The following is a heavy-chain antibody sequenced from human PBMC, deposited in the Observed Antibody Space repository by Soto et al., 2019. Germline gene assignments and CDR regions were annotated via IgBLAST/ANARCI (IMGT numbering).Heavy chain of an antibody. V-gene: IGHV3-23*01. Sequence: EVQLLESGGGLVQPGGSLRLSCTASGFTFSNSAMHWVRQAAGKGLQWVSSISAGSVPTYYADSVKGRFTISRDNSRNTLFLDMSSLRAEDTAIYYCAKDSNKYSSSLRGRYFDYWGQGILVTVSS. J-gene: IGHJ4*02. CDR1: GFTFSNSA. CDR3: AKDSNKYSSSLRGRYFDY. CDR2: ISAGSVPT. D-gene: IGHD6-6*01.